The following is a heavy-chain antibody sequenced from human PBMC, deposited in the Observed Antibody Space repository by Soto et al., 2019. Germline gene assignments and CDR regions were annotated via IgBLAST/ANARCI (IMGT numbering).Heavy chain of an antibody. Sequence: GGSLRLSCAASGFTFSDSYMIWIRQAPGKGLEWVSYISGGLSYINYADSVKGRFTISRDNAKNSLYLQMNSLRVEDTAVYYCARVEKMAAAVDYWGQVPHGTVSS. D-gene: IGHD2-15*01. V-gene: IGHV3-11*06. J-gene: IGHJ4*02. CDR1: GFTFSDSY. CDR3: ARVEKMAAAVDY. CDR2: ISGGLSYI.